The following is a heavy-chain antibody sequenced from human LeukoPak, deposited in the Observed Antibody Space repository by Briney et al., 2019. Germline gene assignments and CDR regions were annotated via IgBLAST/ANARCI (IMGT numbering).Heavy chain of an antibody. J-gene: IGHJ4*02. CDR3: AKDPRFIVVVPYFDY. CDR2: ISGSGGST. V-gene: IGHV3-23*01. D-gene: IGHD3-22*01. Sequence: GGSLRLSCAASGFTFSSYAMSWVRQAPGKGLEWVSAISGSGGSTYYADSVKGRFTISRDNSKNTLYLQMNSLRAEDTAVYYCAKDPRFIVVVPYFDYWGQGTLVTVSS. CDR1: GFTFSSYA.